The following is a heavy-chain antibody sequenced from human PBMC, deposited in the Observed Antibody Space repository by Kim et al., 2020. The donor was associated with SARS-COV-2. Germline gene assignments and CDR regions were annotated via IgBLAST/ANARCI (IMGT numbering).Heavy chain of an antibody. D-gene: IGHD6-13*01. CDR1: GFTFSSYA. J-gene: IGHJ4*01. CDR2: ISYDGSNK. V-gene: IGHV3-30*04. CDR3: AREAGYSSSWYYFFY. Sequence: GGSLRLSCAASGFTFSSYAMHWVRQAPGKGLEWVAVISYDGSNKYYADSVKGRFTISRDNSKNTLYLQMNSLRAEDTAVYYCAREAGYSSSWYYFFYWG.